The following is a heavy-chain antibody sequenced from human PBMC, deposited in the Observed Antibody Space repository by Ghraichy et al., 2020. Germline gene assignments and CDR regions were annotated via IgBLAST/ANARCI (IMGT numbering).Heavy chain of an antibody. D-gene: IGHD7-27*01. V-gene: IGHV3-48*02. CDR1: GFTFSTYS. Sequence: GESLNISCTASGFTFSTYSLSWFRQAPGKGLEWVAYICGGYDSTYYADSVKGRFTISSDKASDSVYLQMSRLRDDDTAVYYCARDLYTGDNKEAFDIWGQGTMVTVSS. CDR2: ICGGYDST. J-gene: IGHJ3*02. CDR3: ARDLYTGDNKEAFDI.